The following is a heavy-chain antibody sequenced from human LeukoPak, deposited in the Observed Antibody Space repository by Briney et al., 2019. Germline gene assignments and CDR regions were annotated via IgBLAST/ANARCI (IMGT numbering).Heavy chain of an antibody. CDR3: ARAQNYYGSGSLVY. Sequence: SETLSLTCTVSGGSISNNDWSWIRQPPGKGLEWIGYIYNSGSTNYNPSLKSRVTISVDTSKNQFSLKLSSVTAADTAVYYCARAQNYYGSGSLVYWGQGTLVTVSS. D-gene: IGHD3-10*01. V-gene: IGHV4-59*08. CDR1: GGSISNND. J-gene: IGHJ4*02. CDR2: IYNSGST.